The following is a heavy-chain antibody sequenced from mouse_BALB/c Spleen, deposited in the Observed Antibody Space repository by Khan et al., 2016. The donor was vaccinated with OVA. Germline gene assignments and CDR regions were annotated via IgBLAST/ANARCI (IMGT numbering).Heavy chain of an antibody. V-gene: IGHV2-6-4*01. CDR3: ARAYGSSLGYDAMDY. D-gene: IGHD1-1*01. CDR2: IWSGGST. J-gene: IGHJ4*01. Sequence: QMQLEESGPGLVAPSQSLSITCTVSGFSLSRYNVHWIRQPPGKGLEWLGMIWSGGSTDYNSAVKSRLSISKDNSKSQVFLKMNSLQTDDTAMYYCARAYGSSLGYDAMDYWGQGTSVTVSS. CDR1: GFSLSRYN.